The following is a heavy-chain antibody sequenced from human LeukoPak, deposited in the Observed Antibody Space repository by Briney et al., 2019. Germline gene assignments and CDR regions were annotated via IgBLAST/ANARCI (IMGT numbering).Heavy chain of an antibody. D-gene: IGHD3-22*01. CDR1: GDSISNSNYY. V-gene: IGHV4-39*07. CDR2: IYYSGST. Sequence: SETLSLTCTVSGDSISNSNYYWGWIRQPPGKGLEWIGTIYYSGSTYYNPSLMSRVAISVDTSKNQFSLKLSSVTAADTAVYFCARGPYSYDSSGAFDIWGQGTMVAVSS. J-gene: IGHJ3*02. CDR3: ARGPYSYDSSGAFDI.